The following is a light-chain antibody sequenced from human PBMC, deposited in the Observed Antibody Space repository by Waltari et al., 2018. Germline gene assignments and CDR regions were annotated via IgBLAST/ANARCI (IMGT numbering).Light chain of an antibody. V-gene: IGKV4-1*01. CDR3: QQYRETPRT. CDR1: QSVLYSSTNKNY. Sequence: DIVMTQSPDSLTVSLGERATINCKSSQSVLYSSTNKNYLPWYQQKPGQSPKLLIYWASTRESVVPDRFSGSGSGTDFTLTISSLQAEDGAVYYCQQYRETPRTFGQGTKVEIK. CDR2: WAS. J-gene: IGKJ1*01.